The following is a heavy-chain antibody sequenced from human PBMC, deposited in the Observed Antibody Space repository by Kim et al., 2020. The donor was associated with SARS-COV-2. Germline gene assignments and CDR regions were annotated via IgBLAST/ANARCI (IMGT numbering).Heavy chain of an antibody. V-gene: IGHV1-58*01. CDR3: AAGSSGWYRADY. D-gene: IGHD6-19*01. CDR1: GFTFTSSA. Sequence: SVKVSCKASGFTFTSSAVQWVRQARGQRLEWIGWIVVGSGYTNYAQKFQERVTITRDMSTSTASMELSSLRSEDTAVYYCAAGSSGWYRADYWGQGTLVTVSS. CDR2: IVVGSGYT. J-gene: IGHJ4*02.